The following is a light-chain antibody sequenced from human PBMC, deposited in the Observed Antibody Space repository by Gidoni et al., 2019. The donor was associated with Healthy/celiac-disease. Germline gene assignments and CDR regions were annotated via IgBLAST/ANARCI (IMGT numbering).Light chain of an antibody. CDR1: QSLLHSNGYNY. CDR3: MQALQTPKT. CDR2: FGS. J-gene: IGKJ1*01. V-gene: IGKV2-28*01. Sequence: DSVMTQSPLSLPVTPGEPASISCRSSQSLLHSNGYNYLDWYLQKPGQSPQLLIYFGSNRASGAPDRFSGSGSGTDFTLKISRVEADDVGVYYCMQALQTPKTFGQGTKVEIK.